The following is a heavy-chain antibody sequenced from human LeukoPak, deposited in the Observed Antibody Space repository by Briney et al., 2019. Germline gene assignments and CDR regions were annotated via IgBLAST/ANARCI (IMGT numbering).Heavy chain of an antibody. V-gene: IGHV4-39*01. CDR2: IYYSGST. CDR1: GGSISSSSYY. Sequence: SETLSLTCTVSGGSISSSSYYWGWIRQPPGKGLEWIGSIYYSGSTYYNPSLKSRVTISVDTSKNQFSLKLSSVTAADTAVYYCARLMVRGELVDYWGQRTLGTVSS. D-gene: IGHD3-10*01. J-gene: IGHJ4*02. CDR3: ARLMVRGELVDY.